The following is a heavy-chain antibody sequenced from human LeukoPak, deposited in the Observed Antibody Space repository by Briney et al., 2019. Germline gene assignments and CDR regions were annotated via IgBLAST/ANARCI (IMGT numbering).Heavy chain of an antibody. CDR2: IYYSGST. D-gene: IGHD6-13*01. V-gene: IGHV4-39*01. J-gene: IGHJ4*02. Sequence: SETLSLTCTVSGGSISSSSYYWGWIRQPPGKGLEWIGSIYYSGSTYYNPSLKSRVTVSVDTPKSQFSLKLSSVTAADTAVYYCASQFIAAADQLFDYWGQGTLVTVSS. CDR1: GGSISSSSYY. CDR3: ASQFIAAADQLFDY.